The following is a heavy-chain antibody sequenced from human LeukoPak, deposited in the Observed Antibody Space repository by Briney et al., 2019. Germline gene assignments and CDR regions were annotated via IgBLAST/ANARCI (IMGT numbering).Heavy chain of an antibody. CDR3: ARRGYCDY. Sequence: KPSETLSLTCTVSGGSISSYYWSWIRQPPGKGLEWIGYISNSGITSYNPSLKSRVTISVDTSKNQLSLKLSSVTAADTAVYYCARRGYCDYWGQGTLVTVSS. V-gene: IGHV4-59*08. D-gene: IGHD5-12*01. CDR1: GGSISSYY. CDR2: ISNSGIT. J-gene: IGHJ4*02.